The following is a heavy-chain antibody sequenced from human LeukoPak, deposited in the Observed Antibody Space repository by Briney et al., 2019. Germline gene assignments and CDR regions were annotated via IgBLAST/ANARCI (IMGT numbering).Heavy chain of an antibody. V-gene: IGHV4-31*03. Sequence: PSETLSLTCTVSGGSISSGGYYWSWIRQHPGKGLEWIGYIYYSGSTYYNPSLKSRVTISVDTSKNQFSLKLSSVTAADTAVYYCAGGEYSSSLVYWGQGTLVTVSS. CDR2: IYYSGST. CDR1: GGSISSGGYY. J-gene: IGHJ4*02. CDR3: AGGEYSSSLVY. D-gene: IGHD6-6*01.